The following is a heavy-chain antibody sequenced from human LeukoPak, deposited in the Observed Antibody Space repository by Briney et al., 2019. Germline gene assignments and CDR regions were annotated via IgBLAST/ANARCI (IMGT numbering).Heavy chain of an antibody. CDR3: ARESGDMGEERLANY. J-gene: IGHJ4*02. Sequence: ASVKVSCKASGYTFTGYYMHWVRQAPGQGLEWMGWINPNSGGTNYAQKFQGRVTMTRGTSISTAYMELSRLRSEDTAVYYCARESGDMGEERLANYWGQGTLVTVSS. D-gene: IGHD3-16*01. CDR1: GYTFTGYY. CDR2: INPNSGGT. V-gene: IGHV1-2*02.